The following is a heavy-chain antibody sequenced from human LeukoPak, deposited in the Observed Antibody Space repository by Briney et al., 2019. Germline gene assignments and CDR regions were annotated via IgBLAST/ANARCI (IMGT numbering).Heavy chain of an antibody. CDR2: IYHSGST. CDR3: ARHYRGSGYNHPFDY. D-gene: IGHD5-24*01. V-gene: IGHV4-38-2*02. Sequence: PSETLSLTCTVSGYSISSGYYWGWIRQPPGKGLEWIGSIYHSGSTYYNPSLKSRVTISVDTSKNQFSLKLSSVTAADTAVYYCARHYRGSGYNHPFDYWGQGTLVTVSS. CDR1: GYSISSGYY. J-gene: IGHJ4*02.